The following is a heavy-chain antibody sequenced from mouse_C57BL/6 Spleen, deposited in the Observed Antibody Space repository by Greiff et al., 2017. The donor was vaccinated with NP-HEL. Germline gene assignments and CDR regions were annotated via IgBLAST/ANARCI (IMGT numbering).Heavy chain of an antibody. V-gene: IGHV5-17*01. D-gene: IGHD2-1*01. CDR3: AREGVTTLYYYAMDY. CDR1: GFTFSDYG. CDR2: ISSGSSTI. J-gene: IGHJ4*01. Sequence: EVQGVESGGGLVKPGGSLKLSCAASGFTFSDYGMHWVRQAPEKGLEWVAYISSGSSTIYYADTVKGRFTISRDNAKNTLFLQMTSLRSEDTAMYYCAREGVTTLYYYAMDYWGQGTSVTVSS.